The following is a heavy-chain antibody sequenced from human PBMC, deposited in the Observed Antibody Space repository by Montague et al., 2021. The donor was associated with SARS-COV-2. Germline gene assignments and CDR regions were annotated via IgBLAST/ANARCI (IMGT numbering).Heavy chain of an antibody. CDR1: GFTFSSYA. Sequence: SLRLSCAASGFTFSSYAMSWVRQAPGKGLEWVSAISGSGGSTYYADSVKGRFTISRDNSKNPLYLQMNSLRAEDTAVYYCAKDIYGSGSYSDNFGYWGQGTLVTVSS. D-gene: IGHD3-10*01. CDR2: ISGSGGST. CDR3: AKDIYGSGSYSDNFGY. V-gene: IGHV3-23*01. J-gene: IGHJ4*02.